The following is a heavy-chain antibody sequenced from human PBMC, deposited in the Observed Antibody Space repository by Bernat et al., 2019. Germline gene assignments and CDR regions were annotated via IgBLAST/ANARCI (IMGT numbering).Heavy chain of an antibody. CDR1: GFTFSSYG. CDR2: ISYDGSNK. CDR3: ATRGGGWWLDGFDA. V-gene: IGHV3-30*03. D-gene: IGHD6-19*01. Sequence: QVQLVESGGGVVQPGRSLRLSCAASGFTFSSYGMHWVRQAPGKGLEWVAVISYDGSNKYYADSVKGRFTISRDNSKNTLYLQMNSLRAEDTAVYYCATRGGGWWLDGFDAWGQGTLVTVSS. J-gene: IGHJ5*02.